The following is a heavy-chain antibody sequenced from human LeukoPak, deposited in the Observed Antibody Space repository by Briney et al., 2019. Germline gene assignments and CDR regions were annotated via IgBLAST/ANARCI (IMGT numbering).Heavy chain of an antibody. J-gene: IGHJ4*02. CDR2: MNPNSGNT. V-gene: IGHV1-8*01. Sequence: ASVKVSCKASGYTFTSYDINWVRQATGQGLEWMGWMNPNSGNTGYAQKFQGRVTMTRNTSISTAYMELSSLRSEDTAVYYCARSYDSTGRGDHWNYWGQGTLVTVSS. CDR1: GYTFTSYD. CDR3: ARSYDSTGRGDHWNY. D-gene: IGHD3-22*01.